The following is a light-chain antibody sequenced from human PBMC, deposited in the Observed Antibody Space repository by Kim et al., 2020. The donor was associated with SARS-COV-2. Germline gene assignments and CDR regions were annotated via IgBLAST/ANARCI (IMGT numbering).Light chain of an antibody. CDR3: NSRDSNDNVV. Sequence: SSELTQDPAVSVALGQTVRITCQGDSLRSYYANWYQQKPGQAPIVVIYGKNNRPSGIPDRFSGSNSGNTASLTITGTQAGDEADYYCNSRDSNDNVVFGGGTKLTVL. CDR1: SLRSYY. CDR2: GKN. V-gene: IGLV3-19*01. J-gene: IGLJ2*01.